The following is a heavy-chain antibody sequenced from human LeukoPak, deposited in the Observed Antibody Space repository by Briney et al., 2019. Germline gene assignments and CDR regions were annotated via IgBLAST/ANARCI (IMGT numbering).Heavy chain of an antibody. V-gene: IGHV3-7*01. Sequence: INQDVCDTYYVYSVKRRFTISRDNAKNSLFLQMNSLRAEDTAVYYCARDGEMPTIYFDYWGQGTLVTVSS. D-gene: IGHD5-24*01. CDR2: INQDVCDT. CDR3: ARDGEMPTIYFDY. J-gene: IGHJ4*02.